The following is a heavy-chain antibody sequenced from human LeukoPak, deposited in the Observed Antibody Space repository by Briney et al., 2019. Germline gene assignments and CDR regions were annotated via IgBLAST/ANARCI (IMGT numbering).Heavy chain of an antibody. D-gene: IGHD3-3*01. CDR3: ARLLRFLGFDP. CDR1: GFTFSSYS. Sequence: GGSLRLSCAAPGFTFSSYSMNWVRQAPGKGLEWVSSISSSSSYIYYADSVKGRFTISRDNAKNSLYLQMNSPRAEDTAVYYCARLLRFLGFDPWGQGTLVTVSS. CDR2: ISSSSSYI. V-gene: IGHV3-21*01. J-gene: IGHJ5*02.